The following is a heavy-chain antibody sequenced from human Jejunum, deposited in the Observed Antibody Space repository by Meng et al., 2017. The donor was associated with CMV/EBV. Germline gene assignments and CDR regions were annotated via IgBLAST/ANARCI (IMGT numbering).Heavy chain of an antibody. CDR1: VFYRSTSGRG. CDR3: AHRPVAGYFDY. Sequence: HSNVKWSARTLVKPTQTLLLTCSLLVFYRSTSGRGVGWIRQPLGKALEWLALIYWDDDYRYIPSLESRLSITKDTSKNQVVLKMTNMDPVDTDTYHCAHRPVAGYFDYWGQGTLVNVSS. D-gene: IGHD6-19*01. V-gene: IGHV2-5*02. J-gene: IGHJ4*02. CDR2: IYWDDDY.